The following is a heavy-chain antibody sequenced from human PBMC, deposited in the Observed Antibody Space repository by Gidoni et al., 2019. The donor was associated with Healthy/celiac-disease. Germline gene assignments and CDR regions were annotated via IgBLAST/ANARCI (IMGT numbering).Heavy chain of an antibody. CDR3: ARAMKGRDGEIYYYYGMDV. CDR2: IIPIFGTA. D-gene: IGHD3-10*01. J-gene: IGHJ6*02. V-gene: IGHV1-69*01. CDR1: GGTYSSYA. Sequence: QVQLVQSGAEVKKPGSSVKVSCKASGGTYSSYAISWVRQAPGQGLEWMGGIIPIFGTANYAQKFQGRVTITADESTSTAYMELSSLRSEDTAVYYCARAMKGRDGEIYYYYGMDVWGQGTTVTVPS.